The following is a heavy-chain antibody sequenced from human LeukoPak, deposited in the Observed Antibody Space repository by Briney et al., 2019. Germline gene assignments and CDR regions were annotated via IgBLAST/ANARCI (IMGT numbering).Heavy chain of an antibody. V-gene: IGHV3-48*01. Sequence: PGGSLRLSCAASGFAFSSYSMNWVRQAPGKGLEWVSYISSSSSTIYYADSVKGRFTISRDNAKNTLYLQMNSLRAEDTAVYYCAKGGPTVTTSDYYYGMDVWGQGTTVTVSS. CDR3: AKGGPTVTTSDYYYGMDV. CDR2: ISSSSSTI. D-gene: IGHD4-17*01. CDR1: GFAFSSYS. J-gene: IGHJ6*02.